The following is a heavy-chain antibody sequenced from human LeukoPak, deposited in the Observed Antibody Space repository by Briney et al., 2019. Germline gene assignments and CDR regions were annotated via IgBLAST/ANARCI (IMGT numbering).Heavy chain of an antibody. D-gene: IGHD3-3*01. CDR2: ISAYNGNT. V-gene: IGHV1-18*01. CDR3: ARMSRLRFLEWLSPGAFDY. CDR1: GYTFTSYG. J-gene: IGHJ4*02. Sequence: ASMKVSCKASGYTFTSYGISWVRQAPGQGLEWMGWISAYNGNTNYAQKLQGRVTMTTDTSTSTAYMELRSLRSDDTAVYYCARMSRLRFLEWLSPGAFDYWGQGTLVTVSS.